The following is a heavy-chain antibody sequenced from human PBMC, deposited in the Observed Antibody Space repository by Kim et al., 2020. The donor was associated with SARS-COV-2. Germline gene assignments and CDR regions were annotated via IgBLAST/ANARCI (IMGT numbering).Heavy chain of an antibody. Sequence: ASVKVSCKASGYTFTSYGISWVRQAPGQGLEWMGWISAYNGNTNYAQKLQGRVTMTTDTSTSTAYMELRSLRSDDTAVYYCARVWVAYSSSLSPGWFDPWGQGTLVTVSS. J-gene: IGHJ5*02. D-gene: IGHD6-13*01. CDR2: ISAYNGNT. CDR3: ARVWVAYSSSLSPGWFDP. V-gene: IGHV1-18*01. CDR1: GYTFTSYG.